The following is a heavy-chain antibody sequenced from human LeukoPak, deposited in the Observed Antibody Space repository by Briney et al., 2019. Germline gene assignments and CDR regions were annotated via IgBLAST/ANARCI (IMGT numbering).Heavy chain of an antibody. CDR3: GGRLNGDAFDI. CDR2: FSAGGST. Sequence: GGSLRLSCAASGFTFSNYAMTWVRQAPGKGLEWVSSFSAGGSTFYADSVKGRFTISRDNSKNTLYLQMNSLRAEDTAVYYRGGRLNGDAFDIWGQGTMVIVSS. CDR1: GFTFSNYA. V-gene: IGHV3-23*01. J-gene: IGHJ3*02. D-gene: IGHD3-16*01.